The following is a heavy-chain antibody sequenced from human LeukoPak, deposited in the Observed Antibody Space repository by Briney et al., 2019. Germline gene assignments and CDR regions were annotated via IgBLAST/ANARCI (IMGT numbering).Heavy chain of an antibody. CDR1: GFTFSSYG. D-gene: IGHD4-17*01. Sequence: GGSLRLSCAASGFTFSSYGMHWVRQAPGKGLEWVAVIWYDGSNKYCADSVKGRFTISRDNSKNTLYLQMNSLRAEDTAVYYCARGYYGDYRIDYWGQGTLVTVSS. CDR3: ARGYYGDYRIDY. CDR2: IWYDGSNK. J-gene: IGHJ4*02. V-gene: IGHV3-33*01.